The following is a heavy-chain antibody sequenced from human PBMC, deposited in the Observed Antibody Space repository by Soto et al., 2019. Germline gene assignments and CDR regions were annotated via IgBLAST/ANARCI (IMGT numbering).Heavy chain of an antibody. V-gene: IGHV1-8*01. CDR1: GCTFTSYD. CDR2: INPNSGDT. Sequence: QVQLVQSGAEVKKPGASVKVSCKASGCTFTSYDINWVRQATGQGFEWMGWINPNSGDTGYAQKVQGRVTMTRNNSISTAYMELRSLRSEDTDVDYCATTNWFDPWGQGTLVTVSS. J-gene: IGHJ5*02. CDR3: ATTNWFDP.